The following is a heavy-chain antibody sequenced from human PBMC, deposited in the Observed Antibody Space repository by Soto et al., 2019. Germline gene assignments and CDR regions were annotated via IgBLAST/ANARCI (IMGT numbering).Heavy chain of an antibody. V-gene: IGHV4-39*01. CDR3: ARHDYGGFGL. Sequence: QLQLQESGPGLVKPSETLSLTCTVSGGSISRSSYYWGWIRQPPGKGLEWIGSIYYSGRTYYNPSLKRRVTISVDTSKNPFSLKLSSVTAADTAVYYCARHDYGGFGLWGQGTLVTVSS. D-gene: IGHD4-17*01. J-gene: IGHJ4*02. CDR1: GGSISRSSYY. CDR2: IYYSGRT.